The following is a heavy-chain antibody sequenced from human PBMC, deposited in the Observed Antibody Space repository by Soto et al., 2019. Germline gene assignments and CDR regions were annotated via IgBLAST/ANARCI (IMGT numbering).Heavy chain of an antibody. CDR2: IYYSGST. CDR3: ARSFCSGGSCYSGWFDP. Sequence: QVQLQESGPGLVKPSETLSLTCTVSGGSISTYYWSWIRQPPGKGLEWIGYIYYSGSTNYNPSLKSRVTLSVETSKNQFSLKLSSVTAADTAVYYCARSFCSGGSCYSGWFDPWGQGTLVTVSS. V-gene: IGHV4-59*01. D-gene: IGHD2-15*01. CDR1: GGSISTYY. J-gene: IGHJ5*02.